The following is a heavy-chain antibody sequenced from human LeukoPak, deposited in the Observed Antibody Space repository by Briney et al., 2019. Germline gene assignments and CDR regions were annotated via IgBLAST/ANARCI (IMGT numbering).Heavy chain of an antibody. CDR3: AKDPGEQTYYYYGMDV. D-gene: IGHD7-27*01. Sequence: GGSLRLSCAASGFTFSSYGMHGVRQAPAKGLEWVAVISYDGSNKYYADSVKGRFTISRDNSKNTLYLQMNSLRAEDTAVYYCAKDPGEQTYYYYGMDVWGQGTTVTVSS. V-gene: IGHV3-30*18. J-gene: IGHJ6*02. CDR2: ISYDGSNK. CDR1: GFTFSSYG.